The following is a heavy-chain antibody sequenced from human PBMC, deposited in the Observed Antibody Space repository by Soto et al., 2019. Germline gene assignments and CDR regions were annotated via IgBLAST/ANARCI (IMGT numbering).Heavy chain of an antibody. CDR3: ARVYCGGDCFSGGDFDY. J-gene: IGHJ4*02. D-gene: IGHD2-21*01. CDR2: ISVYNGDT. CDR1: GYTFTTYG. Sequence: QVQLVQSGTEVKKAGSAVKVPCKTSGYTFTTYGISWIRQAPGQGLEWIAWISVYNGDTNYAQNVQGRVTMSTDTLTTTAYLELRSLRSDDTAVYYCARVYCGGDCFSGGDFDYWGQGTLVTVS. V-gene: IGHV1-18*01.